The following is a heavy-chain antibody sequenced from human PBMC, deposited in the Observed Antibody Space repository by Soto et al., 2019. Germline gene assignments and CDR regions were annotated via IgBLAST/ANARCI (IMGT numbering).Heavy chain of an antibody. D-gene: IGHD3-10*01. CDR1: GFMFSSYR. J-gene: IGHJ4*02. V-gene: IGHV3-21*06. Sequence: EVQLVESGGGLVKRGGSLTLSCAASGFMFSSYRMNWVRQAPGKGLEWVSSINSGGTYRYYADSVQGRFTISRNNARNSFYLQMNSLGVEDTAVYYCARDLTTYGSPHFDYWGQGTPVTVFS. CDR2: INSGGTYR. CDR3: ARDLTTYGSPHFDY.